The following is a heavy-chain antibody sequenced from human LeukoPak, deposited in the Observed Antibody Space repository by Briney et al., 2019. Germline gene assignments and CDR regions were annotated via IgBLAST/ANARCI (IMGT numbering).Heavy chain of an antibody. CDR2: IHYSGST. V-gene: IGHV4-59*02. Sequence: SETLFLTCTVTGGSVRNYCWSWIRQPPGKGLEWIGYIHYSGSTNYKPSLKSRVTISVDTSKNQFSLRLSSVTAADTAVYYCARVDGDTAYWYFDLWGRGTLVTVSS. CDR1: GGSVRNYC. CDR3: ARVDGDTAYWYFDL. J-gene: IGHJ2*01. D-gene: IGHD4-17*01.